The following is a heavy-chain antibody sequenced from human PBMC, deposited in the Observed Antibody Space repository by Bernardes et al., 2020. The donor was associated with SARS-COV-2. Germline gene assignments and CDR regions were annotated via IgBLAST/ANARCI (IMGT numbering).Heavy chain of an antibody. CDR2: IRSKANNYAT. CDR1: GFTFSGAA. Sequence: GGSLRLSCAASGFTFSGAAMHWVRQASGKGLEWVGRIRSKANNYATAYAASVKGRFTISRDDSKNTAYLQMNSLRTDDTAVYYCARTDTYDGYAYYYGWGQGTLVTVSS. V-gene: IGHV3-73*01. CDR3: ARTDTYDGYAYYYG. D-gene: IGHD3-22*01. J-gene: IGHJ4*02.